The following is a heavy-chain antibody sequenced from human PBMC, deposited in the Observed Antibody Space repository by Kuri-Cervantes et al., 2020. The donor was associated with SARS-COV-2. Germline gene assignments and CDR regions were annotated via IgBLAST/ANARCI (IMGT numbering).Heavy chain of an antibody. D-gene: IGHD3-3*01. Sequence: SQTLLLTCAVYGGSFSGYYWSWIRQPPGKGLEWIGEINHSGSTNYNPSLKSRVTISVDTSKNQFSLKLSPVTAADTAVYYCARQMMSSITIFGVVITRNWFDPWGQGTLVTVSS. CDR3: ARQMMSSITIFGVVITRNWFDP. V-gene: IGHV4-34*01. J-gene: IGHJ5*02. CDR1: GGSFSGYY. CDR2: INHSGST.